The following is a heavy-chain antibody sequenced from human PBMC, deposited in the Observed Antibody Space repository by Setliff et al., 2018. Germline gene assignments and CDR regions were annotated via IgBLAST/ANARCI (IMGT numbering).Heavy chain of an antibody. V-gene: IGHV1-46*01. CDR1: GYSFTSHY. D-gene: IGHD6-13*01. J-gene: IGHJ4*02. CDR2: INPGGVTS. Sequence: ASVKVSCKTSGYSFTSHYIHWVRQAPGQGLEWMGIINPGGVTSSSTQKFEGRVTMTRDTSTSTVYMELNSLTSDDTAVYYCARAGLAAAGRKGVFDHWGQGTLVTVSS. CDR3: ARAGLAAAGRKGVFDH.